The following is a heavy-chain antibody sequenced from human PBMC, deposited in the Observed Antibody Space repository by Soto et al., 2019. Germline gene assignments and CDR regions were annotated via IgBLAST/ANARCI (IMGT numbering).Heavy chain of an antibody. CDR3: AKDLLPNTVTTCGS. V-gene: IGHV3-30*18. D-gene: IGHD4-17*01. Sequence: QVQLVESGGGAVQPGRSLRLSCAASGFTFDSHGMHWVRQAPGKGLEWVAVISSDGNNQYYADSVKGRFTISRDNFNNISYLQMSSLRAEDTAVYYCAKDLLPNTVTTCGSWGQGTLVTVSS. J-gene: IGHJ5*02. CDR2: ISSDGNNQ. CDR1: GFTFDSHG.